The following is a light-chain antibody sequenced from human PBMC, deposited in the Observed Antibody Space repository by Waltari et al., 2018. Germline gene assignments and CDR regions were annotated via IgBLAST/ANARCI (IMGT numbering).Light chain of an antibody. V-gene: IGLV2-14*01. J-gene: IGLJ3*02. CDR3: SSYSTTFTVL. CDR1: SNDVGAHNL. Sequence: QSALTQPASVSGSLGQSISISCAGTSNDVGAHNLVSWYQQYPGRAPKLVIYEVTNRPSGISSRFSGYKSGKTASLTISGLQSEDEAEYFCSSYSTTFTVLFGGGTKVTV. CDR2: EVT.